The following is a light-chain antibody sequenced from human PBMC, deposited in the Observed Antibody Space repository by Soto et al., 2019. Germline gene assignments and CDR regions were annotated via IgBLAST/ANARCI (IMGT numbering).Light chain of an antibody. CDR1: RDISNG. CDR2: SAS. V-gene: IGKV1-12*01. CDR3: QQANTFPYT. Sequence: DVQMTQSPSSVSASVGDRVTIPCRAGRDISNGLAWYQQKPGKAPKLLIYSASSLHSGVSSRFSGSGSGTDFPLTISSLQPEDFATYYCQQANTFPYTFGQGTKLEVK. J-gene: IGKJ2*01.